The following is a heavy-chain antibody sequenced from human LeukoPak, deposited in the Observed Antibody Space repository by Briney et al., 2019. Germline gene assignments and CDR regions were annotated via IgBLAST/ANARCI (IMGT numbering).Heavy chain of an antibody. V-gene: IGHV4-59*08. D-gene: IGHD1-14*01. Sequence: SETLSLTCAVYGGSFSGYYWSWIRQPPGKGLEWIGYIYYSGSTNYNPSLKSRVTISVDTSKNQFSLKLSSVTAADTAVYYCARHGSFHRANWFDPWGQGTLVTVSS. CDR1: GGSFSGYY. CDR3: ARHGSFHRANWFDP. J-gene: IGHJ5*02. CDR2: IYYSGST.